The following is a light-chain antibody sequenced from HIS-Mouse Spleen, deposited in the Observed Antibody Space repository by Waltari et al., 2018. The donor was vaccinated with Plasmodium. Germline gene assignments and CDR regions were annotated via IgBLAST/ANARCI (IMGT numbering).Light chain of an antibody. CDR2: QDS. CDR1: KLGDKY. CDR3: QAWDSSTVV. V-gene: IGLV3-1*01. J-gene: IGLJ2*01. Sequence: SYELTQPPSVSVSPGQTASITCSGDKLGDKYACWYQQKPGQSPVLVIDQDSKPPSGIPERFSGSNSGNTATLTISGTQAMDEADYYCQAWDSSTVVFGGGTKLTVL.